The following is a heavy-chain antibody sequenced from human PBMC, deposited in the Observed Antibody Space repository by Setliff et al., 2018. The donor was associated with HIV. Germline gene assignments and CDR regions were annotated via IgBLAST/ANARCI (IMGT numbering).Heavy chain of an antibody. V-gene: IGHV3-23*01. J-gene: IGHJ4*02. CDR3: AKARGAAAGSVNY. D-gene: IGHD6-13*01. Sequence: PGGSLRLSCAASGFTVSDSYLTWVRQAPGKGLEWVSGISGSGTDTYYADSVKGRFTISRDNSNNTLYLQMNSLRAEDTAVYYCAKARGAAAGSVNYWGQGTLVTVSS. CDR1: GFTVSDSY. CDR2: ISGSGTDT.